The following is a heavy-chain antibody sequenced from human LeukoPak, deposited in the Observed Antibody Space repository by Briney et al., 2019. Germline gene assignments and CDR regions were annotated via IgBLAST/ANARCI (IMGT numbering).Heavy chain of an antibody. J-gene: IGHJ4*02. D-gene: IGHD6-13*01. Sequence: SETLSLTCTVSGGSISSYYWSWIRQPPGKGLEWIGYIYYSGSTNYNPSLKSRVTISVDTSKNQFSLKLSSVTAADTAVYYCARGVSGAAGRSRPPRPYYFDYWGQGTLVTVSS. CDR1: GGSISSYY. V-gene: IGHV4-59*01. CDR2: IYYSGST. CDR3: ARGVSGAAGRSRPPRPYYFDY.